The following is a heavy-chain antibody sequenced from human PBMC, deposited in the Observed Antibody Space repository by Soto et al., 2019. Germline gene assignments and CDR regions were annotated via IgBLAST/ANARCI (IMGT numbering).Heavy chain of an antibody. CDR2: IHYNGNT. CDR1: GGSISSNSFH. J-gene: IGHJ4*02. Sequence: PSETLSLTCTVSGGSISSNSFHWGWIRQPPGKGLEWIGNIHYNGNTKYNPSLKSRVTMSVDTSKNQFSLKLISVTAADTAKYFCAREGNLGRWLQPLDFWGQGTLVTVSS. V-gene: IGHV4-39*07. D-gene: IGHD5-12*01. CDR3: AREGNLGRWLQPLDF.